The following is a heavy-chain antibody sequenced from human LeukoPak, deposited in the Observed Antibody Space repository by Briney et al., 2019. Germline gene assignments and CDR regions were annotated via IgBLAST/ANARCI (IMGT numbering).Heavy chain of an antibody. V-gene: IGHV4-30-4*07. Sequence: PSQTLSLTCAVSGGSISSGGYSWSWIRQPPGKGLEWIGYIYYSGSTYYNPSLKSRVTISVDTSKNQFSLKLSSVTAADTAVYYCARAKMYYDSSGYYNYWGQGTLVTVSS. CDR1: GGSISSGGYS. D-gene: IGHD3-22*01. CDR3: ARAKMYYDSSGYYNY. J-gene: IGHJ4*02. CDR2: IYYSGST.